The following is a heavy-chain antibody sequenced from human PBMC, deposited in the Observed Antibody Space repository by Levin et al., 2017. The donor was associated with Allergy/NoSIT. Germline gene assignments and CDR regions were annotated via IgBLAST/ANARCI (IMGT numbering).Heavy chain of an antibody. V-gene: IGHV4-59*01. D-gene: IGHD2-2*01. CDR1: GGSISSYY. Sequence: SQTLSLTCTVSGGSISSYYWSWIRQPPGKGLEWIGYIYYSGSTNYNPSLKSRVTISVDTSKNQFSLKLSSVTAADTAVYYCARANPIFCSSTSCDAFDIWGQGTMVTVSS. CDR3: ARANPIFCSSTSCDAFDI. J-gene: IGHJ3*02. CDR2: IYYSGST.